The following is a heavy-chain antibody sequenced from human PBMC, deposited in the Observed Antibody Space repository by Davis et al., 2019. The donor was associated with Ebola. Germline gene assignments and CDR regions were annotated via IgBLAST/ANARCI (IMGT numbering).Heavy chain of an antibody. CDR1: GFTVSSNY. Sequence: GGSLRLSCAASGFTVSSNYMSWVRQAPGKGLEWVSVIYSGGSTYYADSVKGRFTISRDNSKNTLYLQMSSLRAEDTAVYYCVKGSVVVTAYFDYWGQGTLVTVSS. J-gene: IGHJ4*02. D-gene: IGHD2-21*02. CDR3: VKGSVVVTAYFDY. CDR2: IYSGGST. V-gene: IGHV3-66*01.